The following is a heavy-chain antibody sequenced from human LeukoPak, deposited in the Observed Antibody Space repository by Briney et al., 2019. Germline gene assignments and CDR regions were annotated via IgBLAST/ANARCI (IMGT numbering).Heavy chain of an antibody. CDR2: IYFSGRT. Sequence: SETLSLTCTVSGGSISSYYWSWIRQPPGKGLEWIGSIYFSGRTYYNASLESRVTISVDTSKNQFSLKLSSVTAADTAVYYCARQSGLLFYYGSGSGELFFDYWGQGTQVTVSS. V-gene: IGHV4-39*01. CDR3: ARQSGLLFYYGSGSGELFFDY. D-gene: IGHD3-10*01. CDR1: GGSISSYY. J-gene: IGHJ4*02.